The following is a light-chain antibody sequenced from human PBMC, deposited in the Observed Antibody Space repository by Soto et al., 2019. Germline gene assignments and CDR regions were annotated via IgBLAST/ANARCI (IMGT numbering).Light chain of an antibody. V-gene: IGKV3-20*01. J-gene: IGKJ1*01. CDR3: QQYGSSGT. Sequence: VLKQSPGTLSLSPGERATLSCRASQSVSSSYLAWYQQKPGQAPRLLIYGASTRATGIPARFSGSGSGTEFTLTISRLEPEDFAVYYCQQYGSSGTFGQGTKVDIK. CDR1: QSVSSSY. CDR2: GAS.